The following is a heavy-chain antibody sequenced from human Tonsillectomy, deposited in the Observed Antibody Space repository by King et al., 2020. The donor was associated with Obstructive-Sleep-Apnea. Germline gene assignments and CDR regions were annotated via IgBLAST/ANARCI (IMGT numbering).Heavy chain of an antibody. Sequence: QLVQSGGGLVKPGGSLRLSCAASGFTFSNAWMSWVRQAPGKGLEWVGRIKSKTDGGTTDYAAPVKGRYTISRDDSKNTLYLQMNSLKTEDTAVYYCTTPTYNWKFDSWGQGTLVTVSS. CDR2: IKSKTDGGTT. D-gene: IGHD1-20*01. V-gene: IGHV3-15*01. CDR3: TTPTYNWKFDS. CDR1: GFTFSNAW. J-gene: IGHJ4*02.